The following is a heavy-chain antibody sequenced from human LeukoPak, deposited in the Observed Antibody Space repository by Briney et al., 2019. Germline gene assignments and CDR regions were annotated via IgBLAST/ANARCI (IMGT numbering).Heavy chain of an antibody. CDR3: AWGGIAAFDS. J-gene: IGHJ4*02. CDR2: ISSSGNTR. D-gene: IGHD2-21*01. V-gene: IGHV3-11*04. CDR1: GFSFSDYY. Sequence: SGESLRLSCAASGFSFSDYYLSWFRQAPPKRLQWFAYISSSGNTRYYADSVKGRFTISRDNAKNSLYLQMNSLRAEDTAVYYCAWGGIAAFDSWGQGTLVTVSS.